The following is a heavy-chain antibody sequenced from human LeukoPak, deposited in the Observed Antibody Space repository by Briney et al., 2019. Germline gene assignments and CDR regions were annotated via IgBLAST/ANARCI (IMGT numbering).Heavy chain of an antibody. Sequence: ASVKVSCKASGYTFTSYGISWVRQAPGQGLEWVGWISAYNGNTNYAQKLQGRVTMTTDTSTSTAYMELRSLRSEDTAVYYCASRRWLQFSDAFDIWGQGTMVTVSS. V-gene: IGHV1-18*01. CDR1: GYTFTSYG. CDR3: ASRRWLQFSDAFDI. D-gene: IGHD5-24*01. J-gene: IGHJ3*02. CDR2: ISAYNGNT.